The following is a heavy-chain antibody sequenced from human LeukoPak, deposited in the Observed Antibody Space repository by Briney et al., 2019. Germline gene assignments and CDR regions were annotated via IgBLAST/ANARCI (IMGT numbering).Heavy chain of an antibody. CDR1: GFTFTNYG. CDR3: ARGLSYCSSTSCYHLHFDY. Sequence: ASVKVSCKASGFTFTNYGFSWVRQAPGQGLEWMGWISADNGNTNYAQKFQGRVTLTTDTSTSTAYMELRSLRSDDTAVYYCARGLSYCSSTSCYHLHFDYWGQGTLVTVSS. D-gene: IGHD2-2*01. V-gene: IGHV1-18*01. J-gene: IGHJ4*02. CDR2: ISADNGNT.